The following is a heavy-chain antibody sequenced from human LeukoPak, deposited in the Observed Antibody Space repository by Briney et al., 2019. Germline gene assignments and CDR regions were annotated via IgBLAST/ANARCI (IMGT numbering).Heavy chain of an antibody. V-gene: IGHV1-2*06. Sequence: ASVKVSCKASGYTLTGYYMHWVRQAPGQGLEWMGRINPNSGGTNYAQKFQGRVTMTRDTSISTAYMELSRLRSDDTAVYYCARSRSITMVRGVFPSLDYWGQETLVTVSS. CDR1: GYTLTGYY. D-gene: IGHD3-10*01. CDR2: INPNSGGT. J-gene: IGHJ4*02. CDR3: ARSRSITMVRGVFPSLDY.